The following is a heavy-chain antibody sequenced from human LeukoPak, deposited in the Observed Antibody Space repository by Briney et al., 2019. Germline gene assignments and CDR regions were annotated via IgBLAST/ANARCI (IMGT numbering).Heavy chain of an antibody. J-gene: IGHJ6*02. CDR3: AKDMIAAADAYYYYGMDV. CDR1: GFTFDDYA. CDR2: ISWDGGST. D-gene: IGHD6-13*01. Sequence: PGGSLRLSCAASGFTFDDYAMHWVRQAPGKGLEWVSLISWDGGSTYYADSVKGRFTISRDNSKNSLYLQMNSLRAEDTALYYCAKDMIAAADAYYYYGMDVWGQGTTVTVSS. V-gene: IGHV3-43D*03.